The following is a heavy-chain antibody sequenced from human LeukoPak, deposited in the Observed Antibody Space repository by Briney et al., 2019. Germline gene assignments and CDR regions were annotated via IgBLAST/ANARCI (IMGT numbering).Heavy chain of an antibody. V-gene: IGHV4-34*01. CDR1: GGSFSGYY. D-gene: IGHD3-10*01. Sequence: SETLSLTCAVYGGSFSGYYWSWIRQPPGKGLEWIGEINHSGSTNYNPSLKSRVTISVDTSKNQFSLKLSSVTAADTAVYYRARPFGNYYGSGSYNHYGMDVWGKGTTVTVSS. CDR2: INHSGST. J-gene: IGHJ6*04. CDR3: ARPFGNYYGSGSYNHYGMDV.